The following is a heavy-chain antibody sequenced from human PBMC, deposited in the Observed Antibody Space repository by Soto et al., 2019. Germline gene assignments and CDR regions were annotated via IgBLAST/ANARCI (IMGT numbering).Heavy chain of an antibody. V-gene: IGHV4-59*01. J-gene: IGHJ5*02. D-gene: IGHD1-26*01. CDR3: ARGPPSPRILGPTRGPWFDP. CDR2: ICYSGVS. Sequence: SETLSLTCSVSGGSISSYYWTWIRQPPGKGLEYIGYICYSGVSNYNPSLKSRVSISVDTSKMHCSLKLRSVTAADTAVYFCARGPPSPRILGPTRGPWFDPWGQGILVTVSS. CDR1: GGSISSYY.